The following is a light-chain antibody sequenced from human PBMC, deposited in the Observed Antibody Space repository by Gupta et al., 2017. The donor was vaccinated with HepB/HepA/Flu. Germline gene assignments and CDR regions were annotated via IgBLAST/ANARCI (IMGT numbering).Light chain of an antibody. V-gene: IGLV1-44*01. J-gene: IGLJ1*01. CDR2: RND. CDR1: RSNIGSNT. Sequence: QSVLTQPPSASGTPGQRVTISCSGSRSNIGSNTVDWYQQLPGTAPKLLMFRNDERPSGVPDRFSGSKSDTSASLDISGLQSEDEADYYCAAWDDSLKYVFGTGTKVTVL. CDR3: AAWDDSLKYV.